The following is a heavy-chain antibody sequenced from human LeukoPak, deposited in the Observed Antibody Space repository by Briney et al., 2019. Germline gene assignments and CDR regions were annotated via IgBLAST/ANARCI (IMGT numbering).Heavy chain of an antibody. Sequence: PSETLSLTCTVSGGSISSSSYYWGWIRQPPGKGLEWIGSIYYSGSTYYNPSLKSRVTISVDTSKNQFSLKLSSVTAADTAVYYCARRPPTHFDYWGQGTLVTVSS. J-gene: IGHJ4*02. CDR1: GGSISSSSYY. CDR3: ARRPPTHFDY. CDR2: IYYSGST. V-gene: IGHV4-39*07.